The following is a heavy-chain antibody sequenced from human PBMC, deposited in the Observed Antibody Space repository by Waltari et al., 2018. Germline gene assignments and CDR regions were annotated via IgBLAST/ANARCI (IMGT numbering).Heavy chain of an antibody. J-gene: IGHJ4*02. CDR1: GFSFHSHS. Sequence: EVQVVESGGGLVQPGGSLRLHCEASGFSFHSHSMVWVRQAPGKGLEWVAHIKQDGSEKYYVDSVKGRFTISRDNARNSLYLQMNSLRAEDTAVYYCARITLTTRRKINFDHWGQGTLVTVSS. CDR3: ARITLTTRRKINFDH. V-gene: IGHV3-7*01. D-gene: IGHD3-22*01. CDR2: IKQDGSEK.